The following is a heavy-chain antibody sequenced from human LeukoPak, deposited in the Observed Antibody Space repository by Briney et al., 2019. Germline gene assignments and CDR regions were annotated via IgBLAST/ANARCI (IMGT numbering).Heavy chain of an antibody. Sequence: GGSLRLSCAVSGFTVSSNSISWVRPAPGKVLEWVSVLYSGGNTYYADSVKGRFTISRDNSKNTLYLQMNSLRTEDTAVYYCASDRSDGFDYWGRGTLVTVSS. J-gene: IGHJ4*02. CDR3: ASDRSDGFDY. V-gene: IGHV3-53*01. CDR1: GFTVSSNS. CDR2: LYSGGNT.